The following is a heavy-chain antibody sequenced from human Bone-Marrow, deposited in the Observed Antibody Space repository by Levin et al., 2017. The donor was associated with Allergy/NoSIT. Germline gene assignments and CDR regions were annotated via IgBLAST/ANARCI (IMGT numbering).Heavy chain of an antibody. J-gene: IGHJ4*02. CDR1: GGSISSGGYS. V-gene: IGHV4-30-2*01. Sequence: SQTLSLTCAVSGGSISSGGYSWSWIRQPPGKGLEWIGYIYHSGSTYYNPSLKSRVTISVDRSKNQFSLKLSSVTAADTAVYYCARGVGGWFDYWGQGTLVTVSS. D-gene: IGHD6-19*01. CDR3: ARGVGGWFDY. CDR2: IYHSGST.